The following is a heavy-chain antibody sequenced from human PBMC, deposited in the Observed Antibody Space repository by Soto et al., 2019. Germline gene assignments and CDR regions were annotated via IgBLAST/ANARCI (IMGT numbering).Heavy chain of an antibody. J-gene: IGHJ4*02. CDR3: ARKDEVATATND. CDR1: WFTFSCYS. CDR2: ISSSSSYI. Sequence: AGGSLRLSCAASWFTFSCYSMKWGRQAPGKGLEWVSSISSSSSYIYYADSVKGRFTISRDNAKNSLYLQMNSLRAEDTAVYYCARKDEVATATNDWGQGTLVTVSS. V-gene: IGHV3-21*01. D-gene: IGHD5-12*01.